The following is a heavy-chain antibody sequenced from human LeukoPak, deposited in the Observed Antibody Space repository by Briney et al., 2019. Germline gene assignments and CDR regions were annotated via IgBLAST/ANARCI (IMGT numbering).Heavy chain of an antibody. D-gene: IGHD3-10*01. Sequence: PGGSLRLSCAASGFTFSDYGMHWVRQAPGKGLEGVVFIRYDGSETHYADSVKGRFTISRDNSRNTLYLQMNSLRTEDTAVYYCAKEGSSYYPEYWGQGTLVTVSS. CDR2: IRYDGSET. CDR1: GFTFSDYG. J-gene: IGHJ4*02. CDR3: AKEGSSYYPEY. V-gene: IGHV3-30*02.